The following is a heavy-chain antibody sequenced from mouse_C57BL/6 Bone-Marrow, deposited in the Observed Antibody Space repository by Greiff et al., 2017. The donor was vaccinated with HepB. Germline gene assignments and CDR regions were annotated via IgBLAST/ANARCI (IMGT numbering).Heavy chain of an antibody. V-gene: IGHV5-17*01. CDR1: GFTFSDYG. CDR3: ASNWDYFDY. J-gene: IGHJ2*01. Sequence: EVQVVESGGGLVKPGGSLKLSCAASGFTFSDYGMHWVRQAPEKGLEWVAYISSGSSTIYYAATVKGRFTISRDNSKNTLFLQMTSLRSEDTAMYYCASNWDYFDYWGQGTTLTVSS. CDR2: ISSGSSTI. D-gene: IGHD4-1*02.